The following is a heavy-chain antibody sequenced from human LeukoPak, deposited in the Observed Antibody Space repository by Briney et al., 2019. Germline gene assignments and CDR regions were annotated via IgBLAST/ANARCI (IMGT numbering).Heavy chain of an antibody. D-gene: IGHD6-19*01. J-gene: IGHJ5*02. Sequence: GGSLRLSCAPSGFTFNSYQMNLVRQAPRKGPEWVSYISSSGSTIYYADSVKGRFTISRDNAKNSLYLQMNSLRAEDTAVYYCARGQSSVAGNWFDPWGQGTLVTVSS. CDR3: ARGQSSVAGNWFDP. CDR1: GFTFNSYQ. CDR2: ISSSGSTI. V-gene: IGHV3-48*03.